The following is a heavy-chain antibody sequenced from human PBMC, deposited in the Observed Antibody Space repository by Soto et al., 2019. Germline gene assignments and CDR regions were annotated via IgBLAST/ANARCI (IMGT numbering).Heavy chain of an antibody. CDR3: ARDQVAALGTCFAP. D-gene: IGHD6-13*01. CDR2: TYYRSKLYN. J-gene: IGHJ5*02. Sequence: SQALSLTCAISGDSVSSNSAAWNWIRQSPSRGLEWLGRTYYRSKLYNDYAVSVKSRITINTDTSKNQVSLQLNSVTPEDTAVNYCARDQVAALGTCFAPSGQGTPVIVSS. CDR1: GDSVSSNSAA. V-gene: IGHV6-1*01.